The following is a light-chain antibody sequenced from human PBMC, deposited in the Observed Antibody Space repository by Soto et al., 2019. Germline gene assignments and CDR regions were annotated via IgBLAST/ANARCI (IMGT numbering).Light chain of an antibody. J-gene: IGLJ1*01. CDR2: AGS. CDR3: CSYAGGNTFV. V-gene: IGLV2-23*01. Sequence: QYVLTQPASVSGSPGQSITISCTGTSSDVGSYNLVSWYQQHPGKVPKLMIYAGSKRHSGVSHRFSGSKSRNTASLTISRFQDDDEADYYCCSYAGGNTFVFGTGTKLPVL. CDR1: SSDVGSYNL.